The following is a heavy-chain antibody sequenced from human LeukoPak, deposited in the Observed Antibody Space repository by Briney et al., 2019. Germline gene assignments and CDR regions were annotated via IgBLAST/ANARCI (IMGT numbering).Heavy chain of an antibody. D-gene: IGHD2-21*02. J-gene: IGHJ4*02. CDR3: AKDLGAYCGGDCYSDY. CDR1: GFTFSNAW. CDR2: ISGSGGST. V-gene: IGHV3-23*01. Sequence: GGSLRLSCAASGFTFSNAWMSWVRQAPGKGLEWVSAISGSGGSTYYADSVKGRFTISRDNSKNTLYLQMNSLRAEDTAVYYCAKDLGAYCGGDCYSDYWGQGTLVTVSS.